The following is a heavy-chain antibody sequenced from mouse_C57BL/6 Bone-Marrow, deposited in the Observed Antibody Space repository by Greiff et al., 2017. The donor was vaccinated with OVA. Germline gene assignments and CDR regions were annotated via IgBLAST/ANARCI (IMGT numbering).Heavy chain of an antibody. J-gene: IGHJ3*01. CDR2: INPYNGGT. CDR1: GYTFTDYY. D-gene: IGHD1-1*01. Sequence: VQLQQSGPVLVKPGASVKMSCKASGYTFTDYYMNWVKQSHGKSLEWIGVINPYNGGTSYNQKFKGKATLTVDKSSSTAYMELNSLTSEDSAVYYCANYGSSRGFAYWGQGTLVTVSA. V-gene: IGHV1-19*01. CDR3: ANYGSSRGFAY.